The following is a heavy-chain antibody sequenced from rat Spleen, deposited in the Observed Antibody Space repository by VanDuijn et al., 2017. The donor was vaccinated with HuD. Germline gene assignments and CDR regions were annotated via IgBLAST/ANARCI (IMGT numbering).Heavy chain of an antibody. D-gene: IGHD1-2*01. Sequence: EVQLQESGPGLVQPSQSLSLTCSVTGYSITSSYRWNWIRKFPGNKLEWMGYINSAGSTNYNPSLKSRISITRNTSKNQFFLQVNSVTTEDTATYYCAFGIAAISTHYFDYWGQGVMVTVSS. J-gene: IGHJ2*01. V-gene: IGHV3-3*01. CDR2: INSAGST. CDR1: GYSITSSYR. CDR3: AFGIAAISTHYFDY.